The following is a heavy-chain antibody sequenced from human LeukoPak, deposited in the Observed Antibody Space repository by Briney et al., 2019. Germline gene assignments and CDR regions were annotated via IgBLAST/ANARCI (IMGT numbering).Heavy chain of an antibody. Sequence: GESLKISCKGSGYSFTSYWIGWVRQMPGKGLEWMGIIYPGDSDTRYSPSFQGQVTISADKPISPAYLQWSGLKASDTAMYYCARRPLHGGNPYFDYWGQGTLVTVSS. V-gene: IGHV5-51*01. D-gene: IGHD4-23*01. CDR3: ARRPLHGGNPYFDY. CDR2: IYPGDSDT. CDR1: GYSFTSYW. J-gene: IGHJ4*02.